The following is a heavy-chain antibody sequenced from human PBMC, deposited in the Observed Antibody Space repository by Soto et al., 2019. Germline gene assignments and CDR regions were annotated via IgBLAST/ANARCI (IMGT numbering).Heavy chain of an antibody. Sequence: SETLSLTCSVSGAALNSGNYYWSWIRQVPGKGLEWIGHIYVTGAVDYNPSLRERITISQDTSERQFSLNLRLVTAADTAVYYCARLRIATNNYKWFDPWGQGTLVTVSS. V-gene: IGHV4-31*03. CDR3: ARLRIATNNYKWFDP. J-gene: IGHJ5*02. D-gene: IGHD2-21*01. CDR1: GAALNSGNYY. CDR2: IYVTGAV.